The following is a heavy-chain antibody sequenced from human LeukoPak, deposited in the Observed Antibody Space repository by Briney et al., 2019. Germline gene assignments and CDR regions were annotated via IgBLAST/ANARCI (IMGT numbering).Heavy chain of an antibody. CDR2: IYYSGST. J-gene: IGHJ4*02. CDR3: AGSSGWTGFDY. CDR1: GGSISSYY. Sequence: SETLSPTCTVSGGSISSYYWSWIRQPPGKGLEWIGYIYYSGSTNYNPSLKSRVTISVDTSKNQFSLKLSSVTAADTAVYYCAGSSGWTGFDYWGQGTLVTVSS. V-gene: IGHV4-59*08. D-gene: IGHD6-19*01.